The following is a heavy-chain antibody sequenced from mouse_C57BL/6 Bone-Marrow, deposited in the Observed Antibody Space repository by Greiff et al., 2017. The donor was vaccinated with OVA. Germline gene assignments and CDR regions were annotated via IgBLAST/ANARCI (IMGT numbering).Heavy chain of an antibody. D-gene: IGHD2-1*01. CDR3: ALIYYGNYDYAMDY. J-gene: IGHJ4*01. V-gene: IGHV1-76*01. Sequence: VQLQQSGAELVRPGASVKLSCKASGYTFTDYYINWVKQRPGQGLAWIARIYPGSGNTYYNEKFKGKATLTAEKSSSTAYMQLSSLTSEDSAVYFCALIYYGNYDYAMDYWGQGTSVTVSS. CDR1: GYTFTDYY. CDR2: IYPGSGNT.